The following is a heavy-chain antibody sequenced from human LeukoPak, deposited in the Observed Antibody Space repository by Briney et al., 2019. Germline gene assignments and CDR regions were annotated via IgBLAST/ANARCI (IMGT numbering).Heavy chain of an antibody. D-gene: IGHD6-19*01. CDR1: GFSIRTYG. V-gene: IGHV3-33*03. CDR2: IFFDGSNQ. J-gene: IGHJ4*02. Sequence: PGGSLRLSCAASGFSIRTYGLHWVRQAPGKGLEWVADIFFDGSNQNYADSVKGRFTISRDNSKNTLYLQMNSLRAEDTAVYYCAEAESGNGWYAEIDCWGEGTLVIASP. CDR3: AEAESGNGWYAEIDC.